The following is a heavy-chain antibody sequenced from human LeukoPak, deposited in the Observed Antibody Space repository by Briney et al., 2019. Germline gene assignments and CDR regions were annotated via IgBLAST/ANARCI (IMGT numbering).Heavy chain of an antibody. Sequence: ASVTVSCKSSGYTFTGHYLYWVRQAPGQGLEWMGWISAYNGNTNYAQKLQGRVTVTTDTSTSTAYMELRSLRSDDTAVYYCARGNRVVAATFIDYWGQGTLVTVSS. CDR2: ISAYNGNT. D-gene: IGHD2-15*01. V-gene: IGHV1-18*04. CDR1: GYTFTGHY. CDR3: ARGNRVVAATFIDY. J-gene: IGHJ4*02.